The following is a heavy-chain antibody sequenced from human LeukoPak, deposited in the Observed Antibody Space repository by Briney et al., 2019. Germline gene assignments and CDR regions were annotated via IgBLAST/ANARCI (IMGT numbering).Heavy chain of an antibody. V-gene: IGHV3-7*01. J-gene: IGHJ4*02. Sequence: GGSLRLSCSASGFTFSTYWMSWVRQAPGKGLEWVANIKQDGSEKYYVDSVKGRFTISRDNAKNSLYLQMNTLRPEDTAVYYCARERQNKDFWSGGDYWGQGTLVTVSS. CDR2: IKQDGSEK. CDR3: ARERQNKDFWSGGDY. D-gene: IGHD3-3*01. CDR1: GFTFSTYW.